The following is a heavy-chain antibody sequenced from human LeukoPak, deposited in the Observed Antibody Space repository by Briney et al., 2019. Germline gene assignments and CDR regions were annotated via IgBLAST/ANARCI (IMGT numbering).Heavy chain of an antibody. CDR1: GGSISSSC. CDR3: ASGETGLPFDY. Sequence: SETLSLTCTVSGGSISSSCWSWIRQPPGKGLEWIGCIDSSGTTNYNPSLESRVIISVDTSKKQFSLKLTSVTAADTAVYYCASGETGLPFDYWGQGTLVTVSS. J-gene: IGHJ4*02. CDR2: IDSSGTT. D-gene: IGHD3-9*01. V-gene: IGHV4-59*01.